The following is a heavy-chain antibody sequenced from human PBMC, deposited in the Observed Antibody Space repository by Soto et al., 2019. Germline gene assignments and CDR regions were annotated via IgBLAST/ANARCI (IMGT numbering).Heavy chain of an antibody. CDR2: ISAYNGNT. V-gene: IGHV1-18*01. CDR3: ARVASGWYYYYYYMDV. J-gene: IGHJ6*03. CDR1: GYTFTSYG. Sequence: ASVKVSCKASGYTFTSYGISWVRQAPGKGLEWMGWISAYNGNTNYAQKLQGRVTMTTDTSTSTAYMELRSLRSDDTAVYYCARVASGWYYYYYYMDVWGQGTMVTVSS. D-gene: IGHD6-19*01.